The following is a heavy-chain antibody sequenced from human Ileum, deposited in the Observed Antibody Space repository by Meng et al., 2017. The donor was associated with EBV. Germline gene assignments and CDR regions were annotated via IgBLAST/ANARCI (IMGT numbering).Heavy chain of an antibody. CDR1: DLYKHNNYW. D-gene: IGHD3-10*01. CDR3: ARGGSGYYYGSGFDY. Sequence: NPPETLSLTRTFSDLYKHNNYWWSWVRQPPGKGLEWIGEIYYSGNTYYNPSLKSRVTITVDKSNNQFSLRLSSVTAADTAVYYCARGGSGYYYGSGFDYWGQGTLVTVSS. V-gene: IGHV4-4*03. J-gene: IGHJ4*02. CDR2: IYYSGNT.